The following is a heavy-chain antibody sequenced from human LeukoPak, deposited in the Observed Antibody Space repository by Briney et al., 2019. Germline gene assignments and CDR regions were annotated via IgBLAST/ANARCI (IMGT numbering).Heavy chain of an antibody. V-gene: IGHV1-8*03. J-gene: IGHJ4*02. Sequence: ASVKVSCKASGYTFTSYDINWVRQATGQGLEWMGWMNPNSGNTGYAQKFQGRVTITRNTSISTAYMELSSLRSEDTAVYYCARLDKDDWLLWYYFDYWGQGTLVTVSS. CDR3: ARLDKDDWLLWYYFDY. CDR1: GYTFTSYD. D-gene: IGHD3-9*01. CDR2: MNPNSGNT.